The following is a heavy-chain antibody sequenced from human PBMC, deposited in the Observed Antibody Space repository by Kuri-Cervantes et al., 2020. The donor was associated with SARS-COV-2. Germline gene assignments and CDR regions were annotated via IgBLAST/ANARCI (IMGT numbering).Heavy chain of an antibody. V-gene: IGHV3-7*01. D-gene: IGHD2-15*01. J-gene: IGHJ6*02. CDR3: ARDAGGTMIYYYYYYGMDV. Sequence: GGSLRLSCAASGFTFSSYWMSWVRQAPGKGLEWVANIKQDGSEKYYVDSGKGRFTISRDNAKNSLYLQMNSLRAEDTTVYYFARDAGGTMIYYYYYYGMDVWGQGTTVTVSS. CDR2: IKQDGSEK. CDR1: GFTFSSYW.